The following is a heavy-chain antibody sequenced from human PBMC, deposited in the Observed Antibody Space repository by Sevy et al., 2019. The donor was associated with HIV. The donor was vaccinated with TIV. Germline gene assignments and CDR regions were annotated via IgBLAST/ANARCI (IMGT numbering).Heavy chain of an antibody. Sequence: GGSLRLSCAASGFTFSSYAMHWVRQAPGKGLEWVAVLSYDGSNKYYADSVKGRFTISRDNSKNTLYLQMNSLRAEDTAVYYCARVFLGYSYGYVEDYWGQGTLVTVCS. CDR3: ARVFLGYSYGYVEDY. CDR2: LSYDGSNK. D-gene: IGHD5-18*01. CDR1: GFTFSSYA. J-gene: IGHJ4*02. V-gene: IGHV3-30-3*01.